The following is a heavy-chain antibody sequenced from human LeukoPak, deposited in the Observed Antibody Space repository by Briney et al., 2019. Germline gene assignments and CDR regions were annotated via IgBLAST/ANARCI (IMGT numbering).Heavy chain of an antibody. CDR3: AREMRGGGVDY. J-gene: IGHJ4*02. Sequence: KPSETLSLTCTVSGGSISSYYWSWIRQPPGKGLEWIGYIYYSGSTNYNPSLKSRVTISVDTSKNQSSLKLSSVTAADTAVYYCAREMRGGGVDYWGQGTLVTVSS. V-gene: IGHV4-59*01. CDR2: IYYSGST. D-gene: IGHD3-10*01. CDR1: GGSISSYY.